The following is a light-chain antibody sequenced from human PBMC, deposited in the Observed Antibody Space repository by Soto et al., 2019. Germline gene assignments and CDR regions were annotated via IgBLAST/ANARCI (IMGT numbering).Light chain of an antibody. Sequence: SYELTQPPSVSVSLGQMARITCSGEALPKKYAYWYQQKPGQFPVLVIYKDSERPSGIPERFSGSSSGTIVTLTISGVQAEDEADYYCLSADSSGTRGVFGGGTKLTVL. V-gene: IGLV3-16*01. CDR1: ALPKKY. CDR2: KDS. CDR3: LSADSSGTRGV. J-gene: IGLJ3*02.